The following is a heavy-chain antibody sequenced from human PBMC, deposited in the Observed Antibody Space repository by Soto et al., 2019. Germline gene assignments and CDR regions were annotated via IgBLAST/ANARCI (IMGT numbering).Heavy chain of an antibody. D-gene: IGHD1-1*01. CDR1: GVTFSSYA. J-gene: IGHJ4*02. CDR3: AKGRITGPTRYYLEY. V-gene: IGHV3-23*01. Sequence: GGSLSLSCAASGVTFSSYAMSWARQAPGKGLEWVSAISGSGGSTYYADSVKCRFTISRDNSNNTLYLQINSLGAEDTAVYYCAKGRITGPTRYYLEYWGQGTMVTVSS. CDR2: ISGSGGST.